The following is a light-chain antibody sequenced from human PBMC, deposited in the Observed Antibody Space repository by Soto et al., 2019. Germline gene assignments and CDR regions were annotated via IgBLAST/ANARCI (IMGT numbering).Light chain of an antibody. CDR1: QSVLYSSNNKNY. J-gene: IGKJ2*01. CDR2: WAS. V-gene: IGKV4-1*01. CDR3: QQYYSTPPYT. Sequence: IVMTQSPDSLAVSLGERATINCKSSQSVLYSSNNKNYLAWYQQKPGQPPKLLIYWASTRESGVPDRFSGRGSGTDFPLPISSLQAEDVAVYYCQQYYSTPPYTFGQGTKLEIK.